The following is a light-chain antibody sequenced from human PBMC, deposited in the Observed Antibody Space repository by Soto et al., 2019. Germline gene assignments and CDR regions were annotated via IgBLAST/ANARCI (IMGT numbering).Light chain of an antibody. J-gene: IGKJ4*01. CDR3: QQYGSSPLT. CDR1: QSVDNY. V-gene: IGKV3-20*01. Sequence: EIVLTQSPGTLSLSPGEGGTLSCRASQSVDNYLAWYQQTPGQAPRLLIYGASSRATGIPDRFSGSGSGTDFTLTISRLEPEDFAVYYCQQYGSSPLTFGGGTKVEIK. CDR2: GAS.